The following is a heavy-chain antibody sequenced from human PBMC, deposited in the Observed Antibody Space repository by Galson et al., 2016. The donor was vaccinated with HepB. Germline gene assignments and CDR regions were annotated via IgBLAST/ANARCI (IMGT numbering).Heavy chain of an antibody. CDR2: ISYDGTKI. V-gene: IGHV3-30*04. CDR3: AREASYVNVLDH. J-gene: IGHJ4*02. D-gene: IGHD5-18*01. CDR1: GFPFSGYT. Sequence: SLRLSCAASGFPFSGYTIHWVRQAPGQGLDWVASISYDGTKINYADTVKGRFTISRDNSKNTVSLQMNSLRVDDTAVFYCAREASYVNVLDHWGQGTLVTVSS.